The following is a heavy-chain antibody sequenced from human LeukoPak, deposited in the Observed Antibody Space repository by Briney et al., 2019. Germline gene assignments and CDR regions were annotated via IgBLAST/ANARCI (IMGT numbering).Heavy chain of an antibody. CDR2: ISSSSSYT. V-gene: IGHV3-11*06. J-gene: IGHJ4*02. Sequence: GGSLRLYCAASGFTFSDYYMSWIRQAPGKGLEWVSYISSSSSYTNYADSVKGRFTISRDNAKNSLYLQMNSLRAEDTAVYYCARDRSTGAFDYWGQGTLVTVSS. D-gene: IGHD1-1*01. CDR1: GFTFSDYY. CDR3: ARDRSTGAFDY.